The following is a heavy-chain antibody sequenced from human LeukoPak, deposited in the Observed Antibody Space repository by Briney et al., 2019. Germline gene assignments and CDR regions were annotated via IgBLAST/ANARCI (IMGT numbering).Heavy chain of an antibody. CDR1: DYTFTNYG. J-gene: IGHJ4*02. Sequence: ASLKVSCTASDYTFTNYGLSWVRQAPGQGLEWMGWISAYNGNTNCAQKFQDRVTMTTDTSTSTAYMELRNLESDDTAMYYCARDMGSGYYRGDYWGQGTLVTVSS. CDR2: ISAYNGNT. D-gene: IGHD5-12*01. CDR3: ARDMGSGYYRGDY. V-gene: IGHV1-18*01.